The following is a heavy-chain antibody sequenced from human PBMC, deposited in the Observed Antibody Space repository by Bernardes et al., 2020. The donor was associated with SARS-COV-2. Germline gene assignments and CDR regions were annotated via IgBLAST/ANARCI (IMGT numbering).Heavy chain of an antibody. CDR3: ARDRNNDADAFDI. CDR2: INSDGSST. J-gene: IGHJ3*02. D-gene: IGHD2-8*01. V-gene: IGHV3-74*01. Sequence: GGSLRLSCAASGFTFSSYWMHWVRQAPGKGLVSVSRINSDGSSTSYADSVKGRFTISRDNAKNTLYLQMNSLRAEDTAVYYCARDRNNDADAFDIWGQGTMVTVSS. CDR1: GFTFSSYW.